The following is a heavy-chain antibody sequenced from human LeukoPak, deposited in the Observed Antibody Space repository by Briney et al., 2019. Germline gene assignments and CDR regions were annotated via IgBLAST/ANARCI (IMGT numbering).Heavy chain of an antibody. CDR3: ARDLGRLYSGRYHWLDP. D-gene: IGHD1-26*01. Sequence: SQTLSLTCIVSSGSISSGGYYWTWIRQPPGKGLEWIGYIYHSGSTNYNPSLKSRVTISVDRSKNQFSLKLRSVTAADTAVYYCARDLGRLYSGRYHWLDPWGQGTLVTVSS. CDR1: SGSISSGGYY. J-gene: IGHJ5*02. CDR2: IYHSGST. V-gene: IGHV4-30-2*01.